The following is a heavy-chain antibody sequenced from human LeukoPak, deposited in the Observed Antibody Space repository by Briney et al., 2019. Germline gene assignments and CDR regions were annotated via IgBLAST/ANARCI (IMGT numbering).Heavy chain of an antibody. CDR1: GFTFSSYW. CDR3: ARGPVVKPDY. V-gene: IGHV3-74*01. Sequence: GGSLRLSCAASGFTFSSYWMHWVRQAPGKGLVWVSRINSDGSTTSYADPVKGRFTISRDNAKNTLYLQMNSLRAEDTAVYYCARGPVVKPDYWDQATRVTVSS. D-gene: IGHD3-22*01. CDR2: INSDGSTT. J-gene: IGHJ4*02.